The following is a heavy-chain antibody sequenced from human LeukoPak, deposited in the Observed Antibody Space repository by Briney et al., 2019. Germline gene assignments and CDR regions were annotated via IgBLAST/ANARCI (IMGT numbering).Heavy chain of an antibody. CDR1: GFTFSSYW. D-gene: IGHD6-13*01. J-gene: IGHJ5*02. Sequence: GGSLRLSCAASGFTFSSYWMHWVRQAAGNGLVWVSRINNDGSNTSYADSVKGRFTISRDNAKNTLYLQMNSLRAEDTAVYYCARPTKEGSSWYWWFDPWGQGTLVTVSS. CDR2: INNDGSNT. V-gene: IGHV3-74*01. CDR3: ARPTKEGSSWYWWFDP.